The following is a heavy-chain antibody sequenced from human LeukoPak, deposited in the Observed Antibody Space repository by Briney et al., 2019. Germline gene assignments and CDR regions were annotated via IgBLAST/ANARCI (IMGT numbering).Heavy chain of an antibody. CDR1: GFTFNSYH. Sequence: SGGSLTLSCAASGFTFNSYHMNWVRQAPGKGLEWVSSITSSSSYTYYADSVKGRFPISRDNAENSLYLQMNSLRVDDTAVYCCARDPYFGELSPHVYYWYMDVWGKGTTVTISS. CDR3: ARDPYFGELSPHVYYWYMDV. V-gene: IGHV3-21*01. CDR2: ITSSSSYT. D-gene: IGHD3-10*01. J-gene: IGHJ6*03.